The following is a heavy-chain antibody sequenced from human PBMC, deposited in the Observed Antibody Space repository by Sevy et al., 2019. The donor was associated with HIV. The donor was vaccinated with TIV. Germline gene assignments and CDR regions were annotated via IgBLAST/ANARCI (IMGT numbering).Heavy chain of an antibody. V-gene: IGHV1-69*13. CDR2: IIPIFGTT. CDR3: ARALTPVTEVYYYYGMDV. Sequence: ASVKVSCKASGGTFSSYAISWVRQAPGQGLEWMGGIIPIFGTTNYAQKFQGRVTITAAESTSTAYMELSSLRSEDTAVYYCARALTPVTEVYYYYGMDVWGQGTTVTVSS. CDR1: GGTFSSYA. D-gene: IGHD4-17*01. J-gene: IGHJ6*02.